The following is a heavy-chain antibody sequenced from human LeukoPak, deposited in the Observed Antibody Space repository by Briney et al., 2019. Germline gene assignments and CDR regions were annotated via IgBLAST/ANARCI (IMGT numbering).Heavy chain of an antibody. D-gene: IGHD1-1*01. J-gene: IGHJ6*02. CDR3: ARGGERSYYYYGMDA. V-gene: IGHV4-34*01. Sequence: PSETLSLTCAVYGGSFSGYYWSWIRQPPGKGLEWIGEINHSGSTNYNPSLKSRVTISVDTSKNQFSLKLSSVTAADTAVYYCARGGERSYYYYGMDAWGQGTTVTVSS. CDR2: INHSGST. CDR1: GGSFSGYY.